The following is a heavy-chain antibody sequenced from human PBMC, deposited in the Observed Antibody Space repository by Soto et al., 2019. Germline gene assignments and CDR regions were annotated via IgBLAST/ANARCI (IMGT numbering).Heavy chain of an antibody. J-gene: IGHJ4*02. D-gene: IGHD2-21*02. V-gene: IGHV4-59*12. CDR1: GGSISSYY. Sequence: PSETLSLTCTVSGGSISSYYWTWIRQPPGKGLEWIGYIYYSGSTYYNPSLKSRVTISVDTSKNQFSLKLSSVTAADTAVYYCARSILVVTALDYWGQGTLVTVSS. CDR2: IYYSGST. CDR3: ARSILVVTALDY.